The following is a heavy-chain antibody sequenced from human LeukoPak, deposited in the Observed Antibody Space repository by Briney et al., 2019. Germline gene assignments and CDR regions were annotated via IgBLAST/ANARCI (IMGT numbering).Heavy chain of an antibody. D-gene: IGHD2-2*02. Sequence: GGSLRLSCAASGFTFSNYGMNWVRQAPGKGLEWVSALSSSGGSTYYADSVKGRFTISRDNSKNTLYLQMSSLRAEDTAVYYCAKDSGYCSSSSCYRGSDHWGQGTLVTVSS. J-gene: IGHJ5*02. CDR3: AKDSGYCSSSSCYRGSDH. V-gene: IGHV3-23*01. CDR1: GFTFSNYG. CDR2: LSSSGGST.